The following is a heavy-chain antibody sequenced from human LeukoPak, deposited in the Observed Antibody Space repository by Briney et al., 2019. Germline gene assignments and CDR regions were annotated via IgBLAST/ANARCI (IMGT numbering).Heavy chain of an antibody. Sequence: PSETLSLTCAVYGGSFSGYYWSWIRQPPGKGLEWIGEINHSGRTKYKPSLKSRVNISVDTSKHQFSLKLSSVTAADTAVYYCAGRGLYYYYGMDVWGQGTTVTVSS. CDR1: GGSFSGYY. V-gene: IGHV4-34*01. CDR3: AGRGLYYYYGMDV. J-gene: IGHJ6*02. CDR2: INHSGRT.